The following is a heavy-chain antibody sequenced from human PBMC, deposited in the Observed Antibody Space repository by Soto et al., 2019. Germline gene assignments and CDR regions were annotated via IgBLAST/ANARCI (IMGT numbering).Heavy chain of an antibody. J-gene: IGHJ4*02. CDR3: ARDKGGGYCSGGSCYPVDY. V-gene: IGHV1-18*01. CDR2: ISAYNGNT. Sequence: QVQLVQSGAEVKKPGASVKVSCKASGYTFTSYGISWVRQAPGQGLEWMGWISAYNGNTNYAQRLQGRVTMTTATSTRTAYMELRSLRSDDTAVYYWARDKGGGYCSGGSCYPVDYWGQGTLVTVSS. D-gene: IGHD2-15*01. CDR1: GYTFTSYG.